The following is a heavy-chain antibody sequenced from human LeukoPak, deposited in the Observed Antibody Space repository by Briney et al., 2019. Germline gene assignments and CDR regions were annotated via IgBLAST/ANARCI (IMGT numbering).Heavy chain of an antibody. J-gene: IGHJ6*03. CDR1: GGSISSDY. CDR2: IYTTGST. CDR3: ARDVKSRRRQWFGELSVYYYYYMDV. Sequence: SETLSLTCTVSGGSISSDYWSWIRQPAGKGLEWIGRIYTTGSTNYSPSLKSRVTMSVDTSKNQFSLKLSSVTAADTAVYYCARDVKSRRRQWFGELSVYYYYYMDVWGKGTTVTISS. V-gene: IGHV4-4*07. D-gene: IGHD3-10*01.